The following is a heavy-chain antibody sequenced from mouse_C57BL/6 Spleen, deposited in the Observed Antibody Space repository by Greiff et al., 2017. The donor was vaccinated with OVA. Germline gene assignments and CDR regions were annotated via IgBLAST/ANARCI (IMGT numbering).Heavy chain of an antibody. CDR3: ARDNYSNYAWYFDV. CDR1: GYAFSSSW. Sequence: QVQLQQPGPELVKPGASVKISCKASGYAFSSSWMNWVKQRPGKGLEWIGRIYPGDGDTNYNGKFKGKATLTADKSSSTAYMQLSSLTSEDSAVYFCARDNYSNYAWYFDVWGTGTTVTVSS. J-gene: IGHJ1*03. D-gene: IGHD2-5*01. CDR2: IYPGDGDT. V-gene: IGHV1-82*01.